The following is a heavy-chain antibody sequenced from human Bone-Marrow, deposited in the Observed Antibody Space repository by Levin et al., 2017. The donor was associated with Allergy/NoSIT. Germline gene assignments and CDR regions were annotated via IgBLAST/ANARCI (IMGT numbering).Heavy chain of an antibody. CDR2: ISYDGKNK. CDR3: ARGYRTDTYYFDS. J-gene: IGHJ4*02. V-gene: IGHV3-30*03. CDR1: GFTITKYG. D-gene: IGHD5-12*01. Sequence: GGSLRLSCAVSGFTITKYGMHWVRQTPGKGLEWVAVISYDGKNKWYRDSVKGRFSISRDESKNTVYLHINSLRPEDTALYYCARGYRTDTYYFDSWGQGTRVTVSS.